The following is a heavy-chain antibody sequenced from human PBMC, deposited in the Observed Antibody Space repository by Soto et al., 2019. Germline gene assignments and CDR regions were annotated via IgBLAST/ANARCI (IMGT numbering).Heavy chain of an antibody. Sequence: EVQLVESGGGLVQPGGSLRLSCAASGFTFSSYSMNWVRQAPGKGLEWVSYISSATTTIYYVDSVKGRFTISRDNAKNSLYLQMNSLRADDTAVYYCARGRAAEGPKLDNWGQGTLVTVSS. J-gene: IGHJ4*02. CDR2: ISSATTTI. D-gene: IGHD6-13*01. CDR3: ARGRAAEGPKLDN. CDR1: GFTFSSYS. V-gene: IGHV3-48*01.